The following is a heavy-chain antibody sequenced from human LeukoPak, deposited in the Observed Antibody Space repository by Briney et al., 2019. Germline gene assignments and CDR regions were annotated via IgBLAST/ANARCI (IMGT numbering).Heavy chain of an antibody. V-gene: IGHV4-59*08. CDR3: ARQGGGEDY. CDR1: GGSISSYY. D-gene: IGHD2-21*01. Sequence: PSETLSLTCTVSGGSISSYYWSWIRQPPGKGLEWIGYIYYSGSTNYNPSLKSRVTISVDTSKNQFSLKLSSVTAADTDVYYCARQGGGEDYWGQGTLVTVSS. CDR2: IYYSGST. J-gene: IGHJ4*02.